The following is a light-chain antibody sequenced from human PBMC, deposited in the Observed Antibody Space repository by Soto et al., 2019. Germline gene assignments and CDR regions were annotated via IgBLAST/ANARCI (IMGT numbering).Light chain of an antibody. Sequence: QTAVTQPPSVSAAPGQKVTISRSGSSSSSHIGHHSVSWYQHLPGTAPKLLIYDNDQRPSGIPARFSGSKSATSATLDITGLQTGYEAEYYCGTWETGLRADVLGTGTKVTVL. V-gene: IGLV1-51*01. CDR1: SSSSHIGHHS. CDR3: GTWETGLRADV. CDR2: DND. J-gene: IGLJ1*01.